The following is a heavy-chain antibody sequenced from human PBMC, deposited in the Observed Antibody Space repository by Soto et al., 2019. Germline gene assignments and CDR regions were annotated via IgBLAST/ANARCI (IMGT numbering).Heavy chain of an antibody. V-gene: IGHV3-23*01. CDR3: AKDAVSVDGVWLAHL. Sequence: PGGSLRLSCAASGFTFNSYAMLWIRQAPGKGLEWVSGLCGSGRAIHYADSVKGRFTISRDNATYAVYLQMNNLRGEDTAVYYCAKDAVSVDGVWLAHLWGRGTAVTV. J-gene: IGHJ4*02. CDR2: LCGSGRAI. CDR1: GFTFNSYA. D-gene: IGHD5-12*01.